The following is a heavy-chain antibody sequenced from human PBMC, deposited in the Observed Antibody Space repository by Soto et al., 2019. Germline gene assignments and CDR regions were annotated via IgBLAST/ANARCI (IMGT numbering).Heavy chain of an antibody. CDR3: ARGRRITMIVVVINIPTGPFDY. V-gene: IGHV4-34*01. J-gene: IGHJ4*02. CDR2: INHSGST. D-gene: IGHD3-22*01. CDR1: GGSFSGYY. Sequence: PSETLSLTCAVYGGSFSGYYWSWIRQPPGKGLEWIGEINHSGSTNYNPSLKSRVTISVDTSKNQFSLKLSSVTAADTAVYYCARGRRITMIVVVINIPTGPFDYWGQGTLVTVSS.